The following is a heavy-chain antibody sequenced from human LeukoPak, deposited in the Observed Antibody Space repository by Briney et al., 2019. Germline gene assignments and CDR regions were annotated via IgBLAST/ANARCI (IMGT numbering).Heavy chain of an antibody. V-gene: IGHV4-34*01. Sequence: SETLSLTCAVYGGSFSGYYWSWIRQPPGKGLEWIGEINHSGSTNYNPSLKSRVTMSVDTSKNQFSLKLSSVTAADTAVYYCARAFRSSTSWRVHYYYYGMDVWGQGTTVTVSS. D-gene: IGHD2-2*01. CDR3: ARAFRSSTSWRVHYYYYGMDV. CDR2: INHSGST. J-gene: IGHJ6*02. CDR1: GGSFSGYY.